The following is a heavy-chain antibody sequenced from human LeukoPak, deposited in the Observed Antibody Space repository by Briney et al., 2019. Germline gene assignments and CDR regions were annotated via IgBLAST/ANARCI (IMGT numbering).Heavy chain of an antibody. V-gene: IGHV3-23*01. CDR3: AMGESFDWTVDY. CDR2: ISGSGGST. D-gene: IGHD3-16*01. J-gene: IGHJ4*02. Sequence: QTGGSLRLSCAASGFTFSSYAMNCVRQAPGKGLEWVSGISGSGGSTYYADSVKGRFTISRDNSKNTLYLQMNSLRAEDTAVYYCAMGESFDWTVDYWGQGTLVTVSS. CDR1: GFTFSSYA.